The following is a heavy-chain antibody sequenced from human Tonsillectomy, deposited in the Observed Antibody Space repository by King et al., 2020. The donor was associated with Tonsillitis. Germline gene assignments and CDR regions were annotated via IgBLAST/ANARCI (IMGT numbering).Heavy chain of an antibody. CDR1: RFTFSSYG. CDR3: AKDLYAWGNYLGVDY. Sequence: VQLVESGGGVVQPGGSLRLSCEASRFTFSSYGMHWVRQAPGKGLEWVSCLRYDGSNQYYGDSVKGRFTISREYSKSTLYLQMTSLGPEDTAVYYCAKDLYAWGNYLGVDYWGQGTLVTVSS. CDR2: LRYDGSNQ. V-gene: IGHV3-30*02. D-gene: IGHD3-16*01. J-gene: IGHJ4*02.